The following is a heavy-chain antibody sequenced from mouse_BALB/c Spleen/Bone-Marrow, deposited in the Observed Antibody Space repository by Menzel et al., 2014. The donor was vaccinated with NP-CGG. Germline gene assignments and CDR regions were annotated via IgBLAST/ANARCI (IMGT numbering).Heavy chain of an antibody. Sequence: QVQLKESGPELVRPGASVKISCEASGYEFSDSWMNWVKQRPGQGLEWIGRIYPGDGDSIYNGKFKGKATLTSDKFSSTAYRRPSSLTSVDSAVYFCARSLSVVTPMDYWGQGPSVTVSP. V-gene: IGHV1-82*01. CDR1: GYEFSDSW. D-gene: IGHD1-1*01. J-gene: IGHJ4*01. CDR2: IYPGDGDS. CDR3: ARSLSVVTPMDY.